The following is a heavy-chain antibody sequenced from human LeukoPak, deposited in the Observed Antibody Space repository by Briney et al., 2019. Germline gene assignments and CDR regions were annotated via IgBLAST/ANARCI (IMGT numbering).Heavy chain of an antibody. V-gene: IGHV4-61*02. D-gene: IGHD2-2*01. CDR3: ARTLLPATVGAFDI. Sequence: SETLSLTCTVSGGSISNGTYYWSWIRQPAEKGVEWIGRISASGITNYNPSLKSRITISVDTSKNQFSLQLTSVTAADTAVYFCARTLLPATVGAFDIWGQGTVVTVSS. CDR2: ISASGIT. CDR1: GGSISNGTYY. J-gene: IGHJ3*02.